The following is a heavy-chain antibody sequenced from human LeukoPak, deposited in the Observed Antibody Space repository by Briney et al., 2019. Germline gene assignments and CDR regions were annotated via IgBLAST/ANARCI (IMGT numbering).Heavy chain of an antibody. CDR2: INPSGGST. CDR1: GYTFTSYA. CDR3: AKEVRIAAAGFFDY. Sequence: EASVKVSCKASGYTFTSYAMHWVRQAPGQGLEWMGIINPSGGSTNYAQKFQGRVTMTRDTSTSTVYMELSSLRSEDTAVYYCAKEVRIAAAGFFDYWGQGTLVTISS. J-gene: IGHJ4*02. V-gene: IGHV1-46*01. D-gene: IGHD6-13*01.